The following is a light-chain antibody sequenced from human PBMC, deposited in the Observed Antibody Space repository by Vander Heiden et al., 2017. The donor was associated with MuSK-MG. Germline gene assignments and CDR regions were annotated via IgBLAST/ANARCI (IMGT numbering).Light chain of an antibody. CDR1: SGSVSTSYY. Sequence: QTVVTQEPSFSVSPGGTVTRTCGLSSGSVSTSYYPSWYQQTPGQAPRTLIYSKNTRSSGVPDRFSGSIRGNKAALTITGAQADDESDYYCVLYMGSGIWVFGGGTKLTVL. CDR3: VLYMGSGIWV. CDR2: SKN. J-gene: IGLJ3*02. V-gene: IGLV8-61*01.